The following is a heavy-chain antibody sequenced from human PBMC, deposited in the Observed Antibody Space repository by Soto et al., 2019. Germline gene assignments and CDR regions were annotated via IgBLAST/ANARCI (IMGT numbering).Heavy chain of an antibody. D-gene: IGHD4-17*01. CDR3: AKGTVTYYYYYGMDV. V-gene: IGHV3-30*18. CDR1: GFTFSSYG. Sequence: GGSLRLSCAASGFTFSSYGMHWVRQAPGKGLEWVAVISYDGSNKYYADSVKGRFTISRDNSKNTLYLQMNSLRAEDTAVYYCAKGTVTYYYYYGMDVWGQGTTVTVSS. CDR2: ISYDGSNK. J-gene: IGHJ6*02.